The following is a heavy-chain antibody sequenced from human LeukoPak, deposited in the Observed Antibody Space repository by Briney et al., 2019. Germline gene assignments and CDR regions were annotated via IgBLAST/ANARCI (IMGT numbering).Heavy chain of an antibody. CDR3: AKGVGPRTVDIVATTLDY. D-gene: IGHD5-12*01. CDR1: GFTFSSYG. CDR2: IRYDGSNK. J-gene: IGHJ4*02. V-gene: IGHV3-30*02. Sequence: PGGSLRLSCAASGFTFSSYGMHSVRQAPGKGLEWVAFIRYDGSNKYYADSVKGRFTISRDNSKNTLYLQMNSLRAEDTAVYYCAKGVGPRTVDIVATTLDYWGQGTLVTVSS.